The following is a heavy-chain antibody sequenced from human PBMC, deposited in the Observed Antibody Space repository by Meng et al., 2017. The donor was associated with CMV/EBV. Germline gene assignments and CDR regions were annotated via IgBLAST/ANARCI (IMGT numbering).Heavy chain of an antibody. Sequence: GESLKISCAASGFTFNNYGLHWVRQAPGKGLEWVAFIRYDGNNKYNAESVKGRFTISRDNSKNTLYLQMNSLRAEDTAVYYCARDQGDGMDVWGQGTTVTVSS. CDR3: ARDQGDGMDV. J-gene: IGHJ6*02. CDR2: IRYDGNNK. V-gene: IGHV3-30*02. D-gene: IGHD3-16*01. CDR1: GFTFNNYG.